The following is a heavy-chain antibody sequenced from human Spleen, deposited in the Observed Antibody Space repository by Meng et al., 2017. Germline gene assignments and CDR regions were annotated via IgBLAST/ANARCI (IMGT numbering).Heavy chain of an antibody. Sequence: QVQLVQSGSEVKKPGASVKLSCRASGYTFIDAYVHWVRQAPGQGLGWMGRIIPSSGDANSAQKFLGRVTLTWDTSISTAYMELSSLRSDDTAIYYCARDGGNFDFDYWGQGTLVTVSS. V-gene: IGHV1-2*06. CDR3: ARDGGNFDFDY. D-gene: IGHD1-1*01. CDR2: IIPSSGDA. CDR1: GYTFIDAY. J-gene: IGHJ4*02.